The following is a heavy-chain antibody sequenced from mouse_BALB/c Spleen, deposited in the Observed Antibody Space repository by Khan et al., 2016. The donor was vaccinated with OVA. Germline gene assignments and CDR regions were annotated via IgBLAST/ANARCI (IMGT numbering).Heavy chain of an antibody. J-gene: IGHJ4*01. CDR1: GFTFSSYG. V-gene: IGHV5-6*01. CDR3: ERSITTSECDYYAMDY. Sequence: EVELVESGGDLVNPGGSLKLSCAASGFTFSSYGMSWVRQTPDKRLEWVATISSGGHYTYFPDSVRGRFTISRDNAKTTLYLQMSSLKSEDTAMYYCERSITTSECDYYAMDYWGQGTSVTVSS. D-gene: IGHD1-3*01. CDR2: ISSGGHYT.